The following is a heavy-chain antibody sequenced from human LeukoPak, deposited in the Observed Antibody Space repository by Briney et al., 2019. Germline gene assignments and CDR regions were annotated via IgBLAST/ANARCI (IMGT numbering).Heavy chain of an antibody. CDR1: GFTFSSYG. D-gene: IGHD6-13*01. V-gene: IGHV3-33*01. J-gene: IGHJ5*02. Sequence: GGSLRLSCAASGFTFSSYGMHWVRQAPGEGLEWVAVIWYDGSNKYYADSVKGRFTISRDNSKNTLYLQMNSLRAEDTAVYYCARVYSSSWYGGNWFDPWGQGTLVTVSS. CDR2: IWYDGSNK. CDR3: ARVYSSSWYGGNWFDP.